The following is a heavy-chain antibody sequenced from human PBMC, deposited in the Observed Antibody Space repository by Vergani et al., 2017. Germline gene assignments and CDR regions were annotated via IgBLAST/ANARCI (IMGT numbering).Heavy chain of an antibody. CDR3: AKLELTGYYYYMDV. J-gene: IGHJ6*03. V-gene: IGHV3-21*01. D-gene: IGHD1-7*01. CDR2: ISSSSSYI. CDR1: GFTFSSYS. Sequence: EVQLVESGGGLVKPGGSLRLSCAASGFTFSSYSMNWVRQAPGKVLEWVSSISSSSSYIYYADSVKGRFTISRDNAKNSLYLQMNSLRAEDTAVYYCAKLELTGYYYYMDVWGKGTTVTVSS.